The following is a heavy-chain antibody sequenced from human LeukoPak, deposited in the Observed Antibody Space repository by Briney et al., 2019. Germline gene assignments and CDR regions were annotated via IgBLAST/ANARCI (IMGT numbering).Heavy chain of an antibody. J-gene: IGHJ4*02. CDR3: TRVRSGNDFDY. D-gene: IGHD3-10*01. Sequence: GGSLRLSCIASGFTFGDYAMSWVRQAAGKGLEWVGFIRSRSYGGTTEYAASVRGRFTISRDDSKSIAYLQVNSLKTEDTAVYYCTRVRSGNDFDYWGQGTLVTVSS. CDR2: IRSRSYGGTT. V-gene: IGHV3-49*04. CDR1: GFTFGDYA.